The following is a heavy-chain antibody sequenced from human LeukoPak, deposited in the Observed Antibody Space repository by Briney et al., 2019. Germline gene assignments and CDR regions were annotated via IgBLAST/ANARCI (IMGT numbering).Heavy chain of an antibody. CDR3: AKAWVAAGPNGNWFDP. D-gene: IGHD6-6*01. V-gene: IGHV3-23*01. CDR1: GFTFSSYA. J-gene: IGHJ5*02. Sequence: GGSLRLSCAASGFTFSSYAMSWVRQAPGKGLEWVSAISGSGGSTYYADSVKGRFTISRDNSKNTLYLQMNSLRAEDTAVYYCAKAWVAAGPNGNWFDPWGQGTLVTVSS. CDR2: ISGSGGST.